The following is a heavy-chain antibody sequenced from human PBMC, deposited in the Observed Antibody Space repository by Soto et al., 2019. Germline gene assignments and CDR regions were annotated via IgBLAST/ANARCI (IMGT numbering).Heavy chain of an antibody. CDR3: ARALPGGRTTDDAFDI. V-gene: IGHV1-46*03. Sequence: ASVKVSCKASGYTFTSYYMHWVRQAPGQGLEWMGIINPSGGSTSYAQKFQGRVTMTRDTSTSTVYMELSSLRSEDTAVYYCARALPGGRTTDDAFDIWGQGTMVTVSS. CDR1: GYTFTSYY. D-gene: IGHD4-17*01. J-gene: IGHJ3*02. CDR2: INPSGGST.